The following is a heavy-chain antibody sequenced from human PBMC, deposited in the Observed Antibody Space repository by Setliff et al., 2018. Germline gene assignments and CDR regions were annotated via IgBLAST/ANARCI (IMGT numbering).Heavy chain of an antibody. D-gene: IGHD2-8*01. CDR2: ISAYNGKT. Sequence: GASVNVSCKASGYTLSNSILSWVRQAPGQGLEWMGWISAYNGKTYFAQKFQDRITLTTDTSTNRGYLELRGLRSDDTAVYYCLRLVRYCTKIACQATSGDEVWGLGTLVTVSS. CDR1: GYTLSNSI. CDR3: LRLVRYCTKIACQATSGDEV. V-gene: IGHV1-18*01. J-gene: IGHJ4*02.